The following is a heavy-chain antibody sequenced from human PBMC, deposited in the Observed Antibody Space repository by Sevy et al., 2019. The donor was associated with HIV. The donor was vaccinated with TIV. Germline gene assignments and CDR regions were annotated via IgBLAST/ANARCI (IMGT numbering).Heavy chain of an antibody. CDR1: GFTFSNYA. CDR3: ARGRNNDNEEADI. CDR2: IGGAGGNT. D-gene: IGHD1-1*01. J-gene: IGHJ3*02. Sequence: GGSLRLSCAASGFTFSNYAMSWVRQTPGRGLEWVSVIGGAGGNTYYADSVKGRFTMSRDNSKNTLFLQMSSLRAEDTAVYYCARGRNNDNEEADIWGQGTMVTVSS. V-gene: IGHV3-23*01.